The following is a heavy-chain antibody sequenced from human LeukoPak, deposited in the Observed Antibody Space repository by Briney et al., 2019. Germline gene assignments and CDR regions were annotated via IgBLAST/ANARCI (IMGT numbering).Heavy chain of an antibody. CDR1: GGSISSGSYY. CDR3: ARAYYDILTGYVDAFDI. V-gene: IGHV4-61*02. Sequence: SETLSLTCTVSGGSISSGSYYWSWIRQPAGKGLEWIGRIYTSGSTNYNPSLKSRVTISVDTSKNQFSLKLSSVTAADTAVYYCARAYYDILTGYVDAFDIWGQGTMVTVSS. D-gene: IGHD3-9*01. J-gene: IGHJ3*02. CDR2: IYTSGST.